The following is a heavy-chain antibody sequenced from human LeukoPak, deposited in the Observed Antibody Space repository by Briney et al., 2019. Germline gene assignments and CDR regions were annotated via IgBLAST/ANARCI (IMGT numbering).Heavy chain of an antibody. CDR2: INHSGST. J-gene: IGHJ5*02. Sequence: SETLSLTCAVYGGSFNGYYWSWIRQPPGKGLEWIGEINHSGSTNYNPSLKSRVTISVDTSKNQFSLKLSSVTAADTAVYYCARGLVATYYDFWSGYTKRWFDPWGQGTLVTVSS. D-gene: IGHD3-3*01. CDR3: ARGLVATYYDFWSGYTKRWFDP. CDR1: GGSFNGYY. V-gene: IGHV4-34*01.